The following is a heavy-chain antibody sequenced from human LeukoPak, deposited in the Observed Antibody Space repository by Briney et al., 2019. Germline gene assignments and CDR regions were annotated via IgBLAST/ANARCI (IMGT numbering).Heavy chain of an antibody. Sequence: SETLSLTCTVSGGSISSGTYFWSWIRQPAGKRLEWIGRIHTSGSTNYSPSLRSRVTISVDTSKNQFSLNLSSVTAADTAVYYCARGVVEMATSWGYWGQGTLVTVSS. CDR1: GGSISSGTYF. D-gene: IGHD5-24*01. CDR3: ARGVVEMATSWGY. J-gene: IGHJ4*02. CDR2: IHTSGST. V-gene: IGHV4-61*02.